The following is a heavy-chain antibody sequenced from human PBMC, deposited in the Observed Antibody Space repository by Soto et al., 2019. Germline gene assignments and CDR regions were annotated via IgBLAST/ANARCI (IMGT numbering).Heavy chain of an antibody. D-gene: IGHD3-22*01. CDR1: GYSISSGYY. CDR2: IYHTGST. V-gene: IGHV4-38-2*01. Sequence: LSLTCAVSGYSISSGYYWGWIRQPPGKGLEWIGNIYHTGSTYYNPSLKSRVTISLDTSKNQFSVKLNFVTAADTAVYFCARGYYDTSGFYYDAFHYWGEGTMVTVYS. J-gene: IGHJ4*02. CDR3: ARGYYDTSGFYYDAFHY.